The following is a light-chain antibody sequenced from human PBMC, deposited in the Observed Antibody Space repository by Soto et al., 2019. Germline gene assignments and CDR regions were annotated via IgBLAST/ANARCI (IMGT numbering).Light chain of an antibody. CDR3: QQRSNWPPAIT. Sequence: EIVMTQSPATLSLSPGESATLSCRGSETISANLAWYQQKPGQAPRLLIYDASNRATGIPARFSGSGSGTDFTLTISSLEPEDFAVYYCQQRSNWPPAITCGQGTRLEIK. J-gene: IGKJ5*01. V-gene: IGKV3-11*01. CDR2: DAS. CDR1: ETISAN.